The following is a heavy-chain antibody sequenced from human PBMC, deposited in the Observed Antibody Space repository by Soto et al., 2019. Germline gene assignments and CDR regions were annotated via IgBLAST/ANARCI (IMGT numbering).Heavy chain of an antibody. V-gene: IGHV3-53*01. J-gene: IGHJ4*02. Sequence: EVQLVESGGGLIQPGGSLRLSCAVSGFTVSNNYMSWVRQAPGKGLEGVSVIYSGGYTAYGDSVKGRFTISRDNSKNTLYLKRIALRPDDPAVYYGAPHRGGGYWGQGTLVTVSS. D-gene: IGHD3-10*01. CDR3: APHRGGGY. CDR1: GFTVSNNY. CDR2: IYSGGYT.